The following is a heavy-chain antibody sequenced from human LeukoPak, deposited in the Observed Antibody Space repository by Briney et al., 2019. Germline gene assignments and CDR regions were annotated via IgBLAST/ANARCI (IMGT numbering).Heavy chain of an antibody. J-gene: IGHJ4*02. CDR2: LSGSGEII. V-gene: IGHV3-48*04. CDR1: GFTFSSYA. D-gene: IGHD2-21*02. CDR3: ARGVVVTAEYDY. Sequence: TGGSLRLSCAASGFTFSSYAMSWVRQAPGKGLEWVSFLSGSGEIIYYADSVKGRFTISRDNAKNSLYLQMNSLRAEDTAVYYCARGVVVTAEYDYWGQGTLVTVSS.